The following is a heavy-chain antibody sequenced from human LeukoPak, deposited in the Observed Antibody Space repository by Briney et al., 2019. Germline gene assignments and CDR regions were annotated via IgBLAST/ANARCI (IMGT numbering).Heavy chain of an antibody. CDR3: ARVIGSGWPDY. D-gene: IGHD6-19*01. Sequence: GETLRLSCAASGFTFSSHGMNWVRQAPGKGLEWVSGITGSGGNRYYADSVKGRFTISRDNSKNTLFLQMNSLRAEDTAVYYCARVIGSGWPDYWGQGTLVTVSS. J-gene: IGHJ4*02. CDR1: GFTFSSHG. CDR2: ITGSGGNR. V-gene: IGHV3-23*01.